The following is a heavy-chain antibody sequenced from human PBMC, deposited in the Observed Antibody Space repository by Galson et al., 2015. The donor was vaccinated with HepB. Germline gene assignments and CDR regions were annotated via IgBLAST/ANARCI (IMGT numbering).Heavy chain of an antibody. D-gene: IGHD2/OR15-2a*01. Sequence: SVKVSCKASGNTFTSYYIHWVRQAPGQGLEWMGLINPGGGSTKYAQNFQGRVTLTTDTSTSTVYMELSSLRSEDTAVYYCARDLSRVFKDYYYYGVDVWGQGTTVTVSS. CDR1: GNTFTSYY. CDR2: INPGGGST. CDR3: ARDLSRVFKDYYYYGVDV. J-gene: IGHJ6*02. V-gene: IGHV1-46*01.